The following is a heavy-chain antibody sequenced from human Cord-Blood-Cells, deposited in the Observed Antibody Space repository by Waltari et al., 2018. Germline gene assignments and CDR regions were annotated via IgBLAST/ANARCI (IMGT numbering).Heavy chain of an antibody. Sequence: EVQLVESGGGLVQPGGSLRLSCAASGFTFSSYEMNWVRQAPGKGLEWFSYISSSGSTIYYADSVKGRFTISRDNAKNSLYLQMNSLRAEDTAVYYCARVRSSWYAFDIWGQGTMVTVSS. D-gene: IGHD6-13*01. V-gene: IGHV3-48*03. CDR2: ISSSGSTI. CDR3: ARVRSSWYAFDI. CDR1: GFTFSSYE. J-gene: IGHJ3*02.